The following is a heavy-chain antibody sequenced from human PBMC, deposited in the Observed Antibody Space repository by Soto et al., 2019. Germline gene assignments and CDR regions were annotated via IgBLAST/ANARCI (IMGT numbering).Heavy chain of an antibody. V-gene: IGHV3-74*01. Sequence: EVQLVESGGGLVQPGGSLRLSCAASGLIFSNYKMHWVRQAPGKGLVWVSRINTDGSITDYADSVKGRSTVSRDNPKNTLYLQMNSLRAEDTAVYYCARDTDGLHYWGQGTLVTVSS. J-gene: IGHJ4*02. CDR1: GLIFSNYK. CDR2: INTDGSIT. CDR3: ARDTDGLHY.